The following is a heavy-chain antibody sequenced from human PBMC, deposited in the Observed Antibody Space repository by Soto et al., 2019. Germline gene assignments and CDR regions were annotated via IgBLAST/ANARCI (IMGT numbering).Heavy chain of an antibody. J-gene: IGHJ6*02. V-gene: IGHV1-46*01. CDR2: INPSGGST. CDR3: ARDPNPYDFWTLNGVWFGTDV. CDR1: GYTFTNYY. D-gene: IGHD3-3*01. Sequence: QVQLVQSGAEVKKPGASVKFSCKASGYTFTNYYMHWVRQTPGQGLEWMGIINPSGGSTRYAQKFQGRITMTRDTSTNTVYMELSSLRSVDTAVYYCARDPNPYDFWTLNGVWFGTDVWGQGTTFTVSS.